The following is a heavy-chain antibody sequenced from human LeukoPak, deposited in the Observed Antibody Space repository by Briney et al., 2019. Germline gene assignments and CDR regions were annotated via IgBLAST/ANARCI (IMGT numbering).Heavy chain of an antibody. D-gene: IGHD2-2*01. CDR2: INHSGST. J-gene: IGHJ4*02. CDR3: ARGRYCSSTSCYPGSFDY. V-gene: IGHV4-34*01. Sequence: PSETLSLTCAVYGGSFSGYYWSWIRQPPGKGLEWIGEINHSGSTNYNPSLKSRVTISVDTSKNQFSLKLSSVTAADTAVYYCARGRYCSSTSCYPGSFDYWGQGTLVTVSS. CDR1: GGSFSGYY.